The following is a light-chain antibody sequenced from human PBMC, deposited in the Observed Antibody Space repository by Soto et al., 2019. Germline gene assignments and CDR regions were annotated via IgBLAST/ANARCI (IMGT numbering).Light chain of an antibody. Sequence: DIQMTQSPSTLSVSLGDRVTITCRASQSISSWLAWYQQKPGKAPKLLIYDASSLQSGVPSRFSGSLYGTDFNLTFSSLQTEDLATYYGQQRYSTPLTFGQGTRLEIK. CDR2: DAS. CDR1: QSISSW. CDR3: QQRYSTPLT. V-gene: IGKV1-39*01. J-gene: IGKJ5*01.